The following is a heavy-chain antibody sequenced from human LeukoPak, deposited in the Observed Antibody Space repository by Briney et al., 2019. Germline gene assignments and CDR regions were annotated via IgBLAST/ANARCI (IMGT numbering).Heavy chain of an antibody. J-gene: IGHJ4*02. CDR3: ARGGDDSGLYFAY. CDR2: INPQSSAT. V-gene: IGHV1-2*02. Sequence: ASVKVSCKASGYTFSGFNIHWVRQAPGQGLEWMAWINPQSSATNYAQKFQGRVTMTRDMSNYTVYMEVTSLRSDDTAVYYCARGGDDSGLYFAYWGQGTLVTVSS. CDR1: GYTFSGFN. D-gene: IGHD1-26*01.